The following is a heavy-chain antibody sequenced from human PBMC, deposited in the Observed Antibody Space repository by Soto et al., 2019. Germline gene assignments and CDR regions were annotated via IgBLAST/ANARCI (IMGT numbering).Heavy chain of an antibody. CDR2: IYYNGST. V-gene: IGHV4-59*01. CDR1: GGSIGTFY. J-gene: IGHJ5*02. D-gene: IGHD3-22*01. CDR3: ARTSRGYSNWFDP. Sequence: SETLSLTCTVSGGSIGTFYWSWIRQPPGKGLDWIGYIYYNGSTNYNPSLKSRVTMSVDTSKNQFSLRLSSVTAADTAMYYCARTSRGYSNWFDPWGQGTLVTVSS.